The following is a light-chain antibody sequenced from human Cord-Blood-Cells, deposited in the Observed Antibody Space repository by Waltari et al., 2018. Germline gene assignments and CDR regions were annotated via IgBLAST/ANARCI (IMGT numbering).Light chain of an antibody. V-gene: IGKV1-39*01. CDR3: QQYYSTPLT. J-gene: IGKJ4*01. CDR1: QSISSD. Sequence: DIQMTQSPSSLSASVGDRVTITCRASQSISSDLNWYQQKPGKAPKLLIYAASSLQSGVPDRFSGSVSGTDFALTLTSLKAEYLAVDYCQQYYSTPLTFGGGTKVEIK. CDR2: AAS.